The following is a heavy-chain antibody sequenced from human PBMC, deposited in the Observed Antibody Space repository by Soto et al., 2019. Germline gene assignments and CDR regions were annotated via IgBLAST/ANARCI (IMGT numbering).Heavy chain of an antibody. CDR3: ASRRLDYCSSTGCYVFDY. CDR2: ISYSGGST. D-gene: IGHD2-2*01. J-gene: IGHJ4*02. V-gene: IGHV3-23*01. Sequence: EVQLLESGGALIQAGGSLRLSCAASGFTFSTYAMNWVRQAPGKGLEWVSTISYSGGSTYYADSVKGRFTISRDNSRNTLYLQMNSLRAEDTALYYCASRRLDYCSSTGCYVFDYWGQGTLVTVSS. CDR1: GFTFSTYA.